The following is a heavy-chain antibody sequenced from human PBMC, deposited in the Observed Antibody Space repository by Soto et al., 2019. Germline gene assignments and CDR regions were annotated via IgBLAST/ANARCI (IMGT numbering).Heavy chain of an antibody. D-gene: IGHD4-4*01. CDR3: AKDKGYSNLYNWFDP. J-gene: IGHJ5*02. CDR1: GFIFSDYE. CDR2: IGKSGYPI. V-gene: IGHV3-48*03. Sequence: PGGSLRLSCAASGFIFSDYEMNWVRQAPGKGLEWVSFIGKSGYPIYYTDSVKGRFTITRDNSKNTLYLQMNSLRAEDTALYYCAKDKGYSNLYNWFDPWGQGTLVTVSS.